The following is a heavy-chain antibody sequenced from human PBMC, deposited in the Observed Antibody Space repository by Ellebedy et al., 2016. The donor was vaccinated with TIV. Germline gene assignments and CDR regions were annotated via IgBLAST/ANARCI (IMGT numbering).Heavy chain of an antibody. CDR1: GGSISSSSYY. Sequence: MPSETLSLTCTVSGGSISSSSYYWGWIRQPPGKGLEWIGSIYYSGSTYYNPSLKSRVTISVDTSKNPFSLKLSSVTAADTAVYYCASPPVTPDAFDIWGQGTMVTVSS. J-gene: IGHJ3*02. V-gene: IGHV4-39*01. CDR3: ASPPVTPDAFDI. D-gene: IGHD2-2*01. CDR2: IYYSGST.